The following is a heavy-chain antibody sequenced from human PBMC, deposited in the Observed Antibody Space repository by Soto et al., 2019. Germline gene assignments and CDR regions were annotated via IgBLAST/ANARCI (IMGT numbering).Heavy chain of an antibody. D-gene: IGHD6-13*01. Sequence: SETLSLTCTVSGGSISSYYWSWIRQPPGKGLGWIGYIYYSGSTNYNPSLKSRVTISVDTSKNQFSLKLSSVTAADTAVYYCARGIARRGYYYYYMDVWGKGTTVTVSS. J-gene: IGHJ6*03. CDR1: GGSISSYY. CDR2: IYYSGST. CDR3: ARGIARRGYYYYYMDV. V-gene: IGHV4-59*01.